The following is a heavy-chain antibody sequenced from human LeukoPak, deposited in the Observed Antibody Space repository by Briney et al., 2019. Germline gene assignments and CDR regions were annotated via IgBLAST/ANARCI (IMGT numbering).Heavy chain of an antibody. CDR1: GFTFSGSA. Sequence: GGSLRLSCATSGFTFSGSAIHWVRHASGKGLEWVSAISGSGGSTYYADSVKGRFTISRDNSKNTLYLQMNSLRAEDTAVYYCAAPETWGDYFDYWGQGTLVTVSS. J-gene: IGHJ4*02. V-gene: IGHV3-23*01. CDR2: ISGSGGST. D-gene: IGHD3-16*01. CDR3: AAPETWGDYFDY.